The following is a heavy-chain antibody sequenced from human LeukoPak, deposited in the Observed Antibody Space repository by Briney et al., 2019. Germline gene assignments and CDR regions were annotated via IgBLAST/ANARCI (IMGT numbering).Heavy chain of an antibody. J-gene: IGHJ6*03. Sequence: PGGSLRLSCAAAGFTFSSYAMSWVRQAPGKGLEWVSAISGSGGSTYYADSVKGRFTISRDNSKNTLYLQMNSLRAEDTAVYYCAKERVAGTLTPTGYMDVWGKGTTVTVSS. V-gene: IGHV3-23*01. CDR1: GFTFSSYA. CDR2: ISGSGGST. D-gene: IGHD6-19*01. CDR3: AKERVAGTLTPTGYMDV.